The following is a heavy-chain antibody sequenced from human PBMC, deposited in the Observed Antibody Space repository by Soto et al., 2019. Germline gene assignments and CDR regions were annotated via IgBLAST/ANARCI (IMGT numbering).Heavy chain of an antibody. D-gene: IGHD2-2*01. CDR3: TTRPSYCSSTSCSRPTYDY. CDR1: GFTFSNAW. Sequence: GGSLRLSCAASGFTFSNAWMSWVRQAPGKGLEWVGRIKSKTDGGTTDYAAPVKGRFTISRDDSKNTLYLQMNSLKTEDTAVYYCTTRPSYCSSTSCSRPTYDYWGQGTMVTVYS. V-gene: IGHV3-15*01. J-gene: IGHJ4*02. CDR2: IKSKTDGGTT.